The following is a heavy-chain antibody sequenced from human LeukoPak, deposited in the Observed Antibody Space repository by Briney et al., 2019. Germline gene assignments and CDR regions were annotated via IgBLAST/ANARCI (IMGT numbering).Heavy chain of an antibody. CDR2: IKDDGST. D-gene: IGHD3-22*01. CDR3: ASVPSEISGYYPEYFRH. J-gene: IGHJ1*01. V-gene: IGHV3-74*01. CDR1: EFTLISDC. Sequence: GPSLRLSRSPSEFTLISDCTHSVRQAPREGRVWVSRIKDDGSTRYSDYVQGRFPISTDNAKSTLSLQINSLRAEDTGVYYCASVPSEISGYYPEYFRHWGEGTLVTVSP.